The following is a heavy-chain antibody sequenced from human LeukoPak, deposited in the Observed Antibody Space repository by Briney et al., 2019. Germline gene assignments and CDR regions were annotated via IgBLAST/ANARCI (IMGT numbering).Heavy chain of an antibody. D-gene: IGHD4-11*01. CDR1: GGTFSSYA. J-gene: IGHJ4*02. CDR3: ARDRYSSLDY. V-gene: IGHV1-69*04. CDR2: IIPILGIA. Sequence: SVKVSCKASGGTFSSYAISWVRQAPGQGLEWMRRIIPILGIANYAQKFQGRVTITADKSTSTAYMELSSLRSEDTAVYYCARDRYSSLDYWGQGTLVTVSS.